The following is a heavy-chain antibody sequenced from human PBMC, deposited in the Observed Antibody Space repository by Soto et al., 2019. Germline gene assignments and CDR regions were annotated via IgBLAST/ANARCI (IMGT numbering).Heavy chain of an antibody. V-gene: IGHV4-59*01. J-gene: IGHJ6*02. CDR3: ARGEDAFFYYGLDV. CDR2: IYDTGISGYTPST. Sequence: QVQLQESGPRLVKPSATLSLTCTVSGGSITSSYWSWIRRPPGKGLEWIAYIYDTGISGYTPSTSYHPPLKSRVTMSVDTSKSQFSLKLTSATAADTPVYYCARGEDAFFYYGLDVWGQGITVTVSS. CDR1: GGSITSSY.